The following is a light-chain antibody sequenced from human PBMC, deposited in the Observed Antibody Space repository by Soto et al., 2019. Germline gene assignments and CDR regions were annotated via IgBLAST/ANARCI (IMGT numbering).Light chain of an antibody. CDR2: GAS. J-gene: IGKJ4*01. Sequence: EIVLTQSPGTLSLSPGERATLSRRASQSVSSSYLAWYQQKPGQAPRLLIYGASSRATGIPDRFSGSGSGTDFTLTISRLEPEDFAVYYCQQYGSSPPLLTFGGGTKVEIK. CDR1: QSVSSSY. CDR3: QQYGSSPPLLT. V-gene: IGKV3-20*01.